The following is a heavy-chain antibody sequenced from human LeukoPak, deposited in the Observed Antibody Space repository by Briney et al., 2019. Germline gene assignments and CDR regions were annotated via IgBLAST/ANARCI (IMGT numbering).Heavy chain of an antibody. V-gene: IGHV1-69*01. CDR3: ARDIPQPTRYDILTGFYFDY. J-gene: IGHJ4*02. Sequence: SVKVSCTASGGTFSSYAISWVRQAPGQGLEWMGGIIPIFGTANYAQKFQGRVTITADESTSTAYMELSSLRSEDTAVYYCARDIPQPTRYDILTGFYFDYWGQGTLDTVSS. CDR1: GGTFSSYA. D-gene: IGHD3-9*01. CDR2: IIPIFGTA.